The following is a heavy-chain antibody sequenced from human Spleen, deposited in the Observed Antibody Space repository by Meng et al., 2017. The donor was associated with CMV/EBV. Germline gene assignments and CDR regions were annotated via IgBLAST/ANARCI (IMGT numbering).Heavy chain of an antibody. CDR2: IVVDRGST. V-gene: IGHV1-58*02. CDR1: EYTFTGYY. CDR3: VADPSVVVPSPIPYAMDV. D-gene: IGHD2-2*01. J-gene: IGHJ6*02. Sequence: SVKVSCKASEYTFTGYYMHWVRQAPGQGLEWIGWIVVDRGSTKYAQKFQERVTITGDMSTSTAYMELSSLRSEDTAVYYCVADPSVVVPSPIPYAMDVWGQGTTVTVSS.